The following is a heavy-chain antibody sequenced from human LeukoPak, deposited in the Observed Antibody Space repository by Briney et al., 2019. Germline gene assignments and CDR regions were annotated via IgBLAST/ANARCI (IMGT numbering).Heavy chain of an antibody. CDR3: ARGRYFDWLFPRSSNYFDY. CDR1: GGSFSGYY. Sequence: SETLSLTCAVYGGSFSGYYWSWIRQPPGKGLEWIGEINHSGSTNYNPSLKSRVTISVDTSKNQFSLKLSSVTAADTAVYYCARGRYFDWLFPRSSNYFDYWGQETLVTVSS. V-gene: IGHV4-34*01. CDR2: INHSGST. J-gene: IGHJ4*02. D-gene: IGHD3-9*01.